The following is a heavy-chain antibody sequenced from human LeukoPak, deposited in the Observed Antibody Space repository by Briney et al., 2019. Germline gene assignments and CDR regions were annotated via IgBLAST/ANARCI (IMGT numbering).Heavy chain of an antibody. CDR3: ARFSSGWLFDY. J-gene: IGHJ4*02. V-gene: IGHV4-61*01. Sequence: SETLSLTCTVSGGSFSSGSYYWSWIRQPPGKGLEWIGYIYYSGITNYNPSLKSRVTISVDTSKNQFSLSLSSVTAADTAVYYCARFSSGWLFDYWGQGTLVTVSS. CDR1: GGSFSSGSYY. CDR2: IYYSGIT. D-gene: IGHD6-19*01.